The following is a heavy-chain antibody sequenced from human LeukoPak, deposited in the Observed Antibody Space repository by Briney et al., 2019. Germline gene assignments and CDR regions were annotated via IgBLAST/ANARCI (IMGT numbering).Heavy chain of an antibody. CDR2: IYYSGST. J-gene: IGHJ5*02. Sequence: SETLSLTCTVSGGSISSSSYYWGWIRQPPGKGLEWIGSIYYSGSTYYNPSLKSRVTISVDTSKNQFSLKLSSVTAAETAVYYCAREVNVAAAGTIGNWFDPWGQGTLVTASS. D-gene: IGHD6-13*01. CDR3: AREVNVAAAGTIGNWFDP. V-gene: IGHV4-39*02. CDR1: GGSISSSSYY.